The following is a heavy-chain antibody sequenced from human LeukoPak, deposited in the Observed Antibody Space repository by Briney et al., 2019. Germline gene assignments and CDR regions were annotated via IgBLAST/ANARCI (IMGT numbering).Heavy chain of an antibody. D-gene: IGHD5-18*01. CDR2: IYHSGST. V-gene: IGHV4-38-2*01. J-gene: IGHJ4*02. CDR3: ATQEGDSYGFDY. Sequence: SETLSLTCAVSGYSLSSGYYWGWIRQPPGKGLEWIGSIYHSGSTYYNPSLKSRVTISVDTSKNQFSLKLSSVTAADTAVYYCATQEGDSYGFDYWGQGTLFTVSS. CDR1: GYSLSSGYY.